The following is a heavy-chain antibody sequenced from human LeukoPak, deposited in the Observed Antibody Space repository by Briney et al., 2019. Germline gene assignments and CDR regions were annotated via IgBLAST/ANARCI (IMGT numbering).Heavy chain of an antibody. Sequence: PGGSLRLSCAASGFTFSSYGMHWVRQAPGKWLEWVAVIWYDGSNKYYADSVKGRFTISRDNSKNTLYLQMNSLRAEDTAVYYCSKDHFAGFDYWGQGTLVTVSS. J-gene: IGHJ4*02. CDR3: SKDHFAGFDY. V-gene: IGHV3-33*06. D-gene: IGHD3-10*01. CDR2: IWYDGSNK. CDR1: GFTFSSYG.